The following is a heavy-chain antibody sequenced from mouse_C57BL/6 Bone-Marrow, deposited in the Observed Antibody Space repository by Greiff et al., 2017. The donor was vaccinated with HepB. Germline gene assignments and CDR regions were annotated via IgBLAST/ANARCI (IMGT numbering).Heavy chain of an antibody. Sequence: QVQLQQPGAELVKPGASVKLSCKASGYTFTSYWMHWVKQRPGQGLEWIGMIHPNSGSTNYNEKFKSKATLTVDKSSSTAYMQLSSLTSEDSAVYYCARSRCIYYGSSYGYWYFDVWGTGTTVNVSS. CDR3: ARSRCIYYGSSYGYWYFDV. CDR1: GYTFTSYW. J-gene: IGHJ1*03. CDR2: IHPNSGST. D-gene: IGHD1-1*01. V-gene: IGHV1-64*01.